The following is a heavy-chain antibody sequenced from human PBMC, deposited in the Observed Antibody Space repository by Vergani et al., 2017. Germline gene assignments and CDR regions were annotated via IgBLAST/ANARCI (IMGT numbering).Heavy chain of an antibody. CDR1: GFTFSSYA. CDR3: AKLSTIVVVPAAIRQRRGYGMDV. D-gene: IGHD2-2*02. V-gene: IGHV3-23*01. Sequence: EVQLLESGGGLVQPGGSLRLSCAASGFTFSSYAMSWVRQAPGKGLEWVSAISGSGGSTYYADSVKGRFTISRDNSKNTPYLQMNSLRAEDTAVYYCAKLSTIVVVPAAIRQRRGYGMDVWGQGTTVTVSS. J-gene: IGHJ6*02. CDR2: ISGSGGST.